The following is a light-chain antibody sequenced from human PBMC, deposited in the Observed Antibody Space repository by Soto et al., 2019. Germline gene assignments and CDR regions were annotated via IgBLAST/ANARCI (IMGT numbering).Light chain of an antibody. J-gene: IGKJ1*01. Sequence: EIVLTQSPGTLSLSPGERATLSFRASQSVSSGFLAWYQQKPGQGPRLLIHGASFRATGIPDRFSGSGSGTDFTLTISRLQPEDFAVYYCQQYGSSPGTFGQGTKVDIK. CDR3: QQYGSSPGT. V-gene: IGKV3-20*01. CDR1: QSVSSGF. CDR2: GAS.